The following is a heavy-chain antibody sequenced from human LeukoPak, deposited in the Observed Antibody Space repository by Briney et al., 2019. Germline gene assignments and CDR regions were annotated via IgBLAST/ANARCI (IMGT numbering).Heavy chain of an antibody. Sequence: PGGSLRLSCAASGFTFSSYAMHWVRQAPGKGLEWVAVISYDGSNKYYADSVKGRFTISRDNSKNTLYLQMNSLRAEDTAVYYCARQRYLKTVAGTSLYFDYWGQGTLVTVSS. D-gene: IGHD6-19*01. V-gene: IGHV3-30-3*01. J-gene: IGHJ4*02. CDR1: GFTFSSYA. CDR2: ISYDGSNK. CDR3: ARQRYLKTVAGTSLYFDY.